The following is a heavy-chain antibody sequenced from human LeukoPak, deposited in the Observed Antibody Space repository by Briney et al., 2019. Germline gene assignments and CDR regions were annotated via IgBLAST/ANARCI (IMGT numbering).Heavy chain of an antibody. CDR2: ISYDGSNK. Sequence: PGGSLRLSCAASGFTFSSYGMHWVRQAPGKGLEWVAVISYDGSNKYYADSVKGRFTISRDNSKNTLYLQMNSLRAEDTAVYYCAKDRLRWWAFDIWGQGTMVTVSS. CDR1: GFTFSSYG. CDR3: AKDRLRWWAFDI. J-gene: IGHJ3*02. V-gene: IGHV3-30*18. D-gene: IGHD4-23*01.